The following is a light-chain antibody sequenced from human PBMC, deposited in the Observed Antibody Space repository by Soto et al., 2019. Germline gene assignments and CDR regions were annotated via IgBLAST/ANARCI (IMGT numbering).Light chain of an antibody. J-gene: IGKJ5*01. CDR1: QSLLHSNGYNY. CDR2: LGS. Sequence: DIVMTQSPLSLPVTPGEPASISCRPSQSLLHSNGYNYLDWYLQKPGQSPQLLIYLGSNRASGVPDRFSGSGSGTDFTLKINRVEAEDVGVYYCMQALQTSITFGQGTRLEIK. V-gene: IGKV2-28*01. CDR3: MQALQTSIT.